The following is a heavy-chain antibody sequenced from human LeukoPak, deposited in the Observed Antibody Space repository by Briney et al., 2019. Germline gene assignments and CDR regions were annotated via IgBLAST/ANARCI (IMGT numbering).Heavy chain of an antibody. CDR3: ARGLAAFHDYYGSGSLDY. CDR1: GFTFSSYW. Sequence: GGSLRLSCAASGFTFSSYWMSWVRQAPGKGLEWVANIKQDGSEKYYVDSVKGRFTISRDNAKNSLYLQMNSLRAEDTAVYYCARGLAAFHDYYGSGSLDYWGQGALVTVSS. J-gene: IGHJ4*02. D-gene: IGHD3-10*01. CDR2: IKQDGSEK. V-gene: IGHV3-7*01.